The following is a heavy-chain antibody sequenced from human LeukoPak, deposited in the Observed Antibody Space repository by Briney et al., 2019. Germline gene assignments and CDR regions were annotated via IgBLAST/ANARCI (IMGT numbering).Heavy chain of an antibody. J-gene: IGHJ6*03. CDR2: IYPDDSNT. CDR3: ARQGAAGKYYYYYMDV. Sequence: GESLKISCQGSGHNFPIYWIGWVRQMPGQGLEWMGIIYPDDSNTIYGPSFQGQVTISADKSINTAYLEWSSLKASDTAIYYCARQGAAGKYYYYYMDVWGKGTTVTVSS. V-gene: IGHV5-51*01. CDR1: GHNFPIYW. D-gene: IGHD6-13*01.